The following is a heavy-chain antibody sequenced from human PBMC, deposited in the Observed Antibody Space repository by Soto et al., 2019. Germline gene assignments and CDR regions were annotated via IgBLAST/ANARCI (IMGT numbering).Heavy chain of an antibody. CDR3: AGVVVVAYYYGMDV. Sequence: PGGSLRLSCAASGFTVSSNYMSWVRQAPGKGLEWVSVIYSGGSTYYADSVKGRFTISRDNSKNTLYLQMNSLRAEDTAVYYCAGVVVVAYYYGMDVWGQGTTVTVYS. CDR2: IYSGGST. CDR1: GFTVSSNY. D-gene: IGHD2-15*01. V-gene: IGHV3-53*01. J-gene: IGHJ6*02.